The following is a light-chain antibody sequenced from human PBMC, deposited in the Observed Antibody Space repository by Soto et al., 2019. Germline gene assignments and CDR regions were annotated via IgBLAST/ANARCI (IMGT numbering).Light chain of an antibody. CDR1: SSDVGGYNY. J-gene: IGLJ1*01. CDR3: SSYTSSSTLYV. V-gene: IGLV2-14*01. Sequence: QPALTQPASVSVSPGQSITISCTGTSSDVGGYNYVSWYQQHPGKAPKLMIYDVSNRPSGVSNRFSGSKSGNTASLTISGLQAEDEADYYCSSYTSSSTLYVFGTGTKVTVL. CDR2: DVS.